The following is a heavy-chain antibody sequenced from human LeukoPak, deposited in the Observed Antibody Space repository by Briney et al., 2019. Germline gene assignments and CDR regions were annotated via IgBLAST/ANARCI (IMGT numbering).Heavy chain of an antibody. CDR3: ARDAVRGGSYVYFDY. CDR1: GFTFSSYA. J-gene: IGHJ4*02. Sequence: GGSLRLSCAASGFTFSSYAMHWVRQAPGKGLEYVSAISSNGGSTYYANSVKGRFTISRDNSKNTLYLQMGSLRAEDMAVYYCARDAVRGGSYVYFDYWGQGTLVTVSS. CDR2: ISSNGGST. V-gene: IGHV3-64*01. D-gene: IGHD1-26*01.